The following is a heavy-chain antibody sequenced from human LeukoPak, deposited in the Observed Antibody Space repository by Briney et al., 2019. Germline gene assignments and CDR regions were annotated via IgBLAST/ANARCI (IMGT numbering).Heavy chain of an antibody. Sequence: SETLSLTCTVSGGSISSGGYYWSWIRQHPGKGLEWIGYIYYSGSTYYNPSLKGRVTISVDTSKNQFSLKLSSVTAADTAVYYCARAAPVLRFLEWFPDYWGQGTLVTVSS. CDR2: IYYSGST. V-gene: IGHV4-31*03. D-gene: IGHD3-3*01. CDR1: GGSISSGGYY. CDR3: ARAAPVLRFLEWFPDY. J-gene: IGHJ4*02.